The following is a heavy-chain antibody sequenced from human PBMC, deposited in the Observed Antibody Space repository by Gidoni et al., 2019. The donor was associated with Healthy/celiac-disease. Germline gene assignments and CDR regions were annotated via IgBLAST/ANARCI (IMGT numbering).Heavy chain of an antibody. J-gene: IGHJ4*02. CDR2: IDWDDDK. V-gene: IGHV2-70*04. CDR3: ARRGSSSGEFDY. D-gene: IGHD6-19*01. CDR1: GFSLSTSGMR. Sequence: QVTLKESGPALVKPTPTPTLTCTFSGFSLSTSGMRVSWIRQPPGKALEWLARIDWDDDKFYSTSLKTRLTISKDTSKNQVVLTMTNMDPVDTATYYCARRGSSSGEFDYWGQGTLGTVSS.